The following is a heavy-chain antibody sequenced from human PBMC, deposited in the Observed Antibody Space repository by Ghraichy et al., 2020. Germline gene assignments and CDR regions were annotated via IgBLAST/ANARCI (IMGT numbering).Heavy chain of an antibody. D-gene: IGHD4-23*01. CDR3: ARPSRVVRCDYYDGMDV. V-gene: IGHV3-48*02. CDR2: ITSSSRFI. CDR1: GFTFSSYS. Sequence: GGSLRLSCVGSGFTFSSYSMNWVRQSPGKGLEWISYITSSSRFISYADSVKGRFTISRDNAQNSLYLEMNSLRDEDTAVYYCARPSRVVRCDYYDGMDVCGQETTVTVSS. J-gene: IGHJ6*02.